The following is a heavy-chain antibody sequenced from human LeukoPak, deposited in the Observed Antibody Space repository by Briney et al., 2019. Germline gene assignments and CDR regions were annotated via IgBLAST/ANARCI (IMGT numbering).Heavy chain of an antibody. V-gene: IGHV4-59*01. D-gene: IGHD2-15*01. CDR2: IYDSGST. Sequence: PSETLSLTCTVSGGSISLNYWTWIRQPPGKGLEWIGYIYDSGSTEYNPSLQSRVTISIDTSKNQFSLKLRSVTAADTAVYYCARDVGIEIDYWGQGTLVTVSS. J-gene: IGHJ4*02. CDR1: GGSISLNY. CDR3: ARDVGIEIDY.